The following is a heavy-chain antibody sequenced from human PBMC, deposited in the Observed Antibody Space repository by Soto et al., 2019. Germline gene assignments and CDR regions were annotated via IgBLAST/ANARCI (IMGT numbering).Heavy chain of an antibody. CDR2: IIPIFGTA. V-gene: IGHV1-69*13. CDR1: GGTFSSYA. D-gene: IGHD6-19*01. Sequence: ASVKVSCKASGGTFSSYAISWVRQAPGQGLEWMGGIIPIFGTANYAQKFQGRVTITADESTSTAYMELSSLRSEDTAVYYCARTGIAVAGTVVWYYGMDVWGQGTTVTVSS. CDR3: ARTGIAVAGTVVWYYGMDV. J-gene: IGHJ6*02.